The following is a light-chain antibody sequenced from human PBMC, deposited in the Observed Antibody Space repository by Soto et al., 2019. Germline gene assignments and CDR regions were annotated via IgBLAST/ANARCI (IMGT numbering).Light chain of an antibody. CDR2: GAS. CDR1: ESIRSNY. V-gene: IGKV3-20*01. J-gene: IGKJ1*01. CDR3: QQYGSTPT. Sequence: EIVLTQSPGTLSVSPGERATLSCRASESIRSNYLAWYQQKPGQAPRLLIYGASNRATGIPDRFSGSGSGTVFTLTISRLEPEDLAVYHCQQYGSTPTFGQGTKVEIK.